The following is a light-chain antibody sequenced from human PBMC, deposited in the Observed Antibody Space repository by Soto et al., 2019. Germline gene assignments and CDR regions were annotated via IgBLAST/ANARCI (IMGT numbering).Light chain of an antibody. V-gene: IGKV3-20*01. CDR1: QSISSN. CDR3: PQYGSSPRT. CDR2: GAS. J-gene: IGKJ1*01. Sequence: ETVMTQSPATLSVSPGERPTLSCRASQSISSNLAWYQQKPGQAPRLLIYGASSRATGIPDRFSGSGSGTDFTLTISRLEPEDFAVYYCPQYGSSPRTFGQGTKVDIK.